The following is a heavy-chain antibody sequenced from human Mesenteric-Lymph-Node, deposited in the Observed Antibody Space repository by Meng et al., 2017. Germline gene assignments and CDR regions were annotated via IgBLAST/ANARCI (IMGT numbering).Heavy chain of an antibody. CDR2: ISPHSGGT. CDR3: ARDPGLDR. Sequence: QVPLVQSGAEGQVPGASVKVSCKASGYTFTAPSLHWGRQAPGQGLEWMGRISPHSGGTDYAQNFQGRVNLTRDTSISTAYMQMSGLTSDDTAVYYCARDPGLDRWGRGTLVTVSS. J-gene: IGHJ5*02. V-gene: IGHV1-2*06. CDR1: GYTFTAPS.